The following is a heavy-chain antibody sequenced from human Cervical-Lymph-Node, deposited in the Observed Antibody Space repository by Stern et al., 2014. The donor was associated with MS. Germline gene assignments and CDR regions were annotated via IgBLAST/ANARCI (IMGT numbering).Heavy chain of an antibody. Sequence: VQLVESGAEVKKPGASVKVSCKASGYTFTSYYIHWVRQAPGQGLECMGIINPSGGSTSYAQKFQGRLTMTRDTSPSTVYMELSSLRSEDTAVYYCARVAMTSLDYWGQGTLVTVSS. CDR2: INPSGGST. J-gene: IGHJ4*02. CDR1: GYTFTSYY. CDR3: ARVAMTSLDY. V-gene: IGHV1-46*03.